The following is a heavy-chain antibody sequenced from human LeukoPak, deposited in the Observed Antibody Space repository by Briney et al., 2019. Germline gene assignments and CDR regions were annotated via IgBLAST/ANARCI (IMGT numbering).Heavy chain of an antibody. Sequence: PSETLSLTCTVSGGTISSHYWSWIRQPPRKGLEWIGYIYHSGSTNSNPSLKSRVTISVDTSKKYFSLKLSSVTAADTAVYYCARTYYDFWGGSYSYYMDVWGKGTTVTVSS. V-gene: IGHV4-59*11. CDR3: ARTYYDFWGGSYSYYMDV. CDR2: IYHSGST. CDR1: GGTISSHY. J-gene: IGHJ6*03. D-gene: IGHD3-3*01.